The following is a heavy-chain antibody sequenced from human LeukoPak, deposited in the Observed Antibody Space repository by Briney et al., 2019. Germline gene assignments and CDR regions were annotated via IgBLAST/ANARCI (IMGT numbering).Heavy chain of an antibody. CDR3: ARVPRSYYYYYYMDV. J-gene: IGHJ6*03. CDR1: GGSISSGSYH. V-gene: IGHV4-61*01. Sequence: PSETLSLTCTVSGGSISSGSYHWSWIRQPPGKGLEWLGYIYYSGCSNYNPSLKSRVTISADTSKNQFSLKLSSVTAADTAVYYCARVPRSYYYYYYMDVWGKGTTVTVSS. CDR2: IYYSGCS.